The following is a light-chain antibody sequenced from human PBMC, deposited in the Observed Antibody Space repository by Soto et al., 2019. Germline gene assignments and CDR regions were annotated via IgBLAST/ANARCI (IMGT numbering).Light chain of an antibody. CDR3: CSYASGSSYV. J-gene: IGLJ1*01. Sequence: QSVLTQPASVSGSPGQSITISCSGTTSDVGGYNLVSWYQQHTAKAPKLLIYEGTQRPSGVSSRFSGSKSGNTASLTISGLQAEDEADYYCCSYASGSSYVFGTGTKVTVL. V-gene: IGLV2-23*01. CDR2: EGT. CDR1: TSDVGGYNL.